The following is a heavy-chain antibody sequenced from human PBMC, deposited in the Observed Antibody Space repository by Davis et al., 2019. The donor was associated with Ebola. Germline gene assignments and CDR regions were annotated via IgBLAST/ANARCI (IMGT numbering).Heavy chain of an antibody. CDR3: ARASYGDYYFDY. V-gene: IGHV1-18*04. J-gene: IGHJ4*02. Sequence: AASVKVSCKASGYTFTDYGITWVRQAPGQGLEWIGWISAYIGDTNYAQTFKGRVTMTTDTSTNTAYMELSSLRSEDTAVYYCARASYGDYYFDYWGQGTLVTVSS. D-gene: IGHD4-17*01. CDR2: ISAYIGDT. CDR1: GYTFTDYG.